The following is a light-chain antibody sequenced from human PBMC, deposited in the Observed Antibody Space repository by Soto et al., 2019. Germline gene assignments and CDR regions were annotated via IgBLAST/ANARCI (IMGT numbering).Light chain of an antibody. Sequence: DIEMTQSPSTLSGSVGDRVTITCRASQTISSWLAWYQQKPGKAPKLLIYKASTLKSGVPSRFSGSGSGTEFTLTISRLEPEDFAVFYCQLYGSSPNTLGQGTKVDI. J-gene: IGKJ2*01. CDR2: KAS. CDR1: QTISSW. V-gene: IGKV1-5*03. CDR3: QLYGSSPNT.